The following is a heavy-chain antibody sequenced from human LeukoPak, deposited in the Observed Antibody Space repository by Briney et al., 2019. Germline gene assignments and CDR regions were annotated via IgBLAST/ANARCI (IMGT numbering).Heavy chain of an antibody. CDR2: IYYSGST. CDR1: GYSISSSYY. V-gene: IGHV4-59*08. CDR3: ARYQWFGEPYFDY. J-gene: IGHJ4*02. Sequence: SETLSLTCTVSGYSISSSYYWSWIRQPPGKGLEWIGYIYYSGSTNYNPSLKSRVTISVDTSKNQFSLKLSSVTAADTAVYYCARYQWFGEPYFDYWGQGTLVTVSS. D-gene: IGHD3-10*01.